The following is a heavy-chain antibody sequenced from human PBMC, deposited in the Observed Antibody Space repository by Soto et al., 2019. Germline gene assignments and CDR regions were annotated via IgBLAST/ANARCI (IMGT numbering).Heavy chain of an antibody. V-gene: IGHV3-15*01. D-gene: IGHD6-19*01. J-gene: IGHJ4*02. CDR2: IKSKTNGGTT. Sequence: GGSLRLSCAASGFIFSNAWMSWVRQAPGRGLEWVGRIKSKTNGGTTDYAAPVKGRFTISRDNSKNTLYLQMNSLRAEDTAVYYCAKDSGYSSGLSDLGLLDYWGQGTLVTVSS. CDR1: GFIFSNAW. CDR3: AKDSGYSSGLSDLGLLDY.